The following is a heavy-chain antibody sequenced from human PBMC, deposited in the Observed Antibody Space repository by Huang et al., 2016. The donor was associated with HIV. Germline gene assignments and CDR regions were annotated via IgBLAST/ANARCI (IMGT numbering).Heavy chain of an antibody. V-gene: IGHV1-18*01. J-gene: IGHJ4*02. CDR3: ARGYSSGWDDSYFDY. D-gene: IGHD6-19*01. Sequence: QVQLVQSGDEVKKPGASVKVSCKASGYTFENFGISWVLHAPGQGLQWMGWISANNGKTNYAQRYQGRVTMTTDTSTNTAHMELRSLRSDDTALYYCARGYSSGWDDSYFDYWGQGTLVTVSS. CDR1: GYTFENFG. CDR2: ISANNGKT.